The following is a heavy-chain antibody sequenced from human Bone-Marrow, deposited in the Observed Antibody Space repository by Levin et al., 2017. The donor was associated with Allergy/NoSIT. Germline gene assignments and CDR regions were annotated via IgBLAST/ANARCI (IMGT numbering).Heavy chain of an antibody. CDR2: IDPTRGAT. CDR1: GYTFSDYY. D-gene: IGHD2-2*01. Sequence: GASVKVSCSVSGYTFSDYYIHWIRQTPGQGLEWIGWIDPTRGATQFAEKFHARVVLTRDSSIRTAYMELGKLRSDDKDLYYCARGGAPSNDYWGQGTLVTVSS. CDR3: ARGGAPSNDY. V-gene: IGHV1-2*02. J-gene: IGHJ4*02.